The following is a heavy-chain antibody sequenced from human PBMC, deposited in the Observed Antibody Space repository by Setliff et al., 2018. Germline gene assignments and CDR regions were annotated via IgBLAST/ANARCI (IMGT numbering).Heavy chain of an antibody. CDR1: GATFSSHG. D-gene: IGHD5-18*01. J-gene: IGHJ6*03. CDR3: VREGVDTRSSTDYRYYMDV. CDR2: TIPMFGTT. Sequence: SVKVSCKASGATFSSHGISWVRQAPGQGLEWMGGTIPMFGTTEYAQKFQGRLTIITDESTNTAFMQLSSPRSDDTAVYYCVREGVDTRSSTDYRYYMDVWGKGTTVTVSS. V-gene: IGHV1-69*05.